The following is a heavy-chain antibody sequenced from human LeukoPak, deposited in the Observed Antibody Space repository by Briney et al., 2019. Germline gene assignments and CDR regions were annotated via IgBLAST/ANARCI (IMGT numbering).Heavy chain of an antibody. CDR2: ISGSGGSK. CDR1: GFTFSSDA. V-gene: IGHV3-23*01. CDR3: AKPIVPSAISGAAFDI. D-gene: IGHD2-2*02. J-gene: IGHJ3*02. Sequence: GGSLRLSCAASGFTFSSDAMSWVRQAPGKGLEWVSAISGSGGSKYYADSVKGRFTISRDNSKNTVYLQMNSLRADDTAVYYCAKPIVPSAISGAAFDIWGQGTMVTVSS.